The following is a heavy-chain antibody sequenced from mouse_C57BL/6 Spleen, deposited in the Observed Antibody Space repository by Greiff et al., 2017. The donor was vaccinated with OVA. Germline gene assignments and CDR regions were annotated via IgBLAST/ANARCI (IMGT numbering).Heavy chain of an antibody. D-gene: IGHD1-1*01. J-gene: IGHJ2*01. V-gene: IGHV1-64*01. CDR3: ARGDYGSSYDY. CDR2: IHPNSGST. Sequence: QQSGAELVKPGASVKLSCKASGYTFTSYWMHWVKQRPGQGLEWIGMIHPNSGSTNYNEKFKSKATLTVDKSSSTAYMQLSSLTSEDSAVYYCARGDYGSSYDYWGQGTTLTVSS. CDR1: GYTFTSYW.